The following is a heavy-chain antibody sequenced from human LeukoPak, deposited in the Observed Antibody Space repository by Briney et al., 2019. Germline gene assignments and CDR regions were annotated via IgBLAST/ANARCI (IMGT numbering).Heavy chain of an antibody. CDR2: ISYDGTKK. J-gene: IGHJ4*02. CDR3: ARVNTIFGVDIVSLGAEFEF. Sequence: GGSLRLSCEASGFAFSTYAMHWVRQAPGKGLECVSVISYDGTKKEYADSVKGRFTISRDNSNDTLYLQMNSLRPEDTALYYCARVNTIFGVDIVSLGAEFEFWGQGTLVTVSS. V-gene: IGHV3-30*03. D-gene: IGHD3-3*02. CDR1: GFAFSTYA.